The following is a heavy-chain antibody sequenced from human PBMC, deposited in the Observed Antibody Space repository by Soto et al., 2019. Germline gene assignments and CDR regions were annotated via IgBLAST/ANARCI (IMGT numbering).Heavy chain of an antibody. V-gene: IGHV1-18*01. J-gene: IGHJ6*02. CDR3: ARDYSPCSSTSCYAAYYYYGMDV. Sequence: QVQLVQSGAEVKKPGASVKVSCKASGYTFTSYGISWVRQAPGQGLEWMGWISAYNGNTNYAQKLQGRVTMTTDTSTSTAYMELRSXRSDDTAVYYXARDYSPCSSTSCYAAYYYYGMDVWGQGTTVTVSS. D-gene: IGHD2-2*01. CDR1: GYTFTSYG. CDR2: ISAYNGNT.